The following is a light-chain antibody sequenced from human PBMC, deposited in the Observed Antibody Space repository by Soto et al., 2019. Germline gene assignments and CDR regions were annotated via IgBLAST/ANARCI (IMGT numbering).Light chain of an antibody. CDR1: QSVSSSY. CDR2: GAS. V-gene: IGKV3-20*01. Sequence: EIVLTQSPGTLFLSPGERATLSCRASQSVSSSYFAWYQQKPGQAPRLLIYGASSRATGIPDRFSGSGSGTDFSVTISRLEPEDFAVYYCQQYGSSPVTFGPGTKVDIK. CDR3: QQYGSSPVT. J-gene: IGKJ3*01.